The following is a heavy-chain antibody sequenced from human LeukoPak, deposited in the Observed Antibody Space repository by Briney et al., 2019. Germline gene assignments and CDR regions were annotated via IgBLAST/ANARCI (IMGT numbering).Heavy chain of an antibody. CDR2: ISYSGANS. CDR3: ARDMQLST. D-gene: IGHD3-16*02. Sequence: GGSLRLSCAASGFTFSGSAVSWVPQAPGDEREWVSLISYSGANSYYTDSVRGRFTISRDNSKDTLFLQMNSLRAEDTAIYYCARDMQLSTGGLGTMVTVSS. V-gene: IGHV3-23*01. J-gene: IGHJ3*01. CDR1: GFTFSGSA.